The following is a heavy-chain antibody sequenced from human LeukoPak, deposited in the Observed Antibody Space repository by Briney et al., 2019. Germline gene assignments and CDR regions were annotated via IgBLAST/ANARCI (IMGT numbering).Heavy chain of an antibody. D-gene: IGHD3-10*01. CDR3: AKDITGTAFDY. Sequence: GGSLRLSCAASGFTFSSYGTHWVRQAPGKGLEWVAVISYDGSNKYYADSVKGRFTISRDNSKNTLYLQMNSLRAEDTAVYYCAKDITGTAFDYWGQGTLVTVSS. CDR1: GFTFSSYG. V-gene: IGHV3-30*18. CDR2: ISYDGSNK. J-gene: IGHJ4*02.